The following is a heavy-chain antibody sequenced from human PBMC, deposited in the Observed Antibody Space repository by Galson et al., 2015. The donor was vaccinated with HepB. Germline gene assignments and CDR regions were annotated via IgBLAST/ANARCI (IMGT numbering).Heavy chain of an antibody. CDR2: ISYDGSNK. CDR3: ARDLVMITFGGVIVPIYYYYYGMDV. J-gene: IGHJ6*02. D-gene: IGHD3-16*02. CDR1: GFTFSSYA. V-gene: IGHV3-30-3*01. Sequence: SLRLSCAASGFTFSSYAMHWVRQAPGKGLEWVAVISYDGSNKYYADSVKGRFTISRDNSKNTLYLQMNSLRAEDTAVYYCARDLVMITFGGVIVPIYYYYYGMDVWGQGTTVTVSS.